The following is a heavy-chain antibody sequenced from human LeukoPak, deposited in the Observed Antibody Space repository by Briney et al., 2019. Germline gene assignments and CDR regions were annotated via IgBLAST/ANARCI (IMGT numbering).Heavy chain of an antibody. D-gene: IGHD3-3*01. J-gene: IGHJ4*02. CDR2: IDQDGSER. V-gene: IGHV3-7*01. Sequence: PGGSLRLSCVASGLSISRYYMSWVRQAPGKGPEWVGNIDQDGSERNYVDSVMGRFTISRDNAANSVYLQMNSLRDEDTAVYYCVAEYFDFSTGSNWGQGTLVTVSS. CDR3: VAEYFDFSTGSN. CDR1: GLSISRYY.